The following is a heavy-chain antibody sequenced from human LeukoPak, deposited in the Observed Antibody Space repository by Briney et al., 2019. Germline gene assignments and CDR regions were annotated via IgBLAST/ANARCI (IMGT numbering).Heavy chain of an antibody. Sequence: ASVKVSCKTSGFIFTSYAVHWVRQAPGQTFQWLGCINGGNGHARYSEKFRGRVTITRDTSTGTAYMDLGSLTSQDTAVYYCARGDWRWYFDLWGRGTLVTVSS. J-gene: IGHJ2*01. CDR2: INGGNGHA. CDR1: GFIFTSYA. D-gene: IGHD2-21*01. V-gene: IGHV1-3*01. CDR3: ARGDWRWYFDL.